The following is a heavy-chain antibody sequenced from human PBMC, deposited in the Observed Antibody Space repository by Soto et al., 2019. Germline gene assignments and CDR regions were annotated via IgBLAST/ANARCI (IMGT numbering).Heavy chain of an antibody. CDR2: IYYSGST. Sequence: SETLSLTCTVSGGSISSSSYYWGWIRQPPGKGLEWIGNIYYSGSTYYNPSLKSRVTISVDTSKNQFSLKLSSVTAADTAVYYCAREGSSWYYFDYWGQGTLVTVSS. J-gene: IGHJ4*02. CDR3: AREGSSWYYFDY. V-gene: IGHV4-39*07. D-gene: IGHD6-13*01. CDR1: GGSISSSSYY.